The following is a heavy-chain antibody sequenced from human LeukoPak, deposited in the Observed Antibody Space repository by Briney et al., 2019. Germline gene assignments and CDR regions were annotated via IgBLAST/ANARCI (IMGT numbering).Heavy chain of an antibody. V-gene: IGHV3-48*01. Sequence: GGSLRLSCAASGFTFSTYSMNWVRQAPGKGLEWVSDISRSSTTIYYADSVKGRFTISRDNAKNSLYLQMNSLRAEGTAVYYCARAGYSSSWYLYWGQGTLVTVSS. D-gene: IGHD6-13*01. CDR2: ISRSSTTI. J-gene: IGHJ4*02. CDR3: ARAGYSSSWYLY. CDR1: GFTFSTYS.